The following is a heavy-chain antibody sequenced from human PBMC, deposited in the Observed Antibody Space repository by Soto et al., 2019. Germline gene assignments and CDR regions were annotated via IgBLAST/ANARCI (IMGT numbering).Heavy chain of an antibody. J-gene: IGHJ4*02. CDR2: IKSKTDGGTT. CDR3: TTEVRRRGYSYGIDY. Sequence: EVQLVESGGGLVKPGGSLRLSCAASGFTFSNAWMSWVRQAPGKGLEWVGRIKSKTDGGTTDYAAPVKGRFTISRDDSKNTLYLQMNSLKTEDTAVYYCTTEVRRRGYSYGIDYWGQGTLVTVSS. CDR1: GFTFSNAW. V-gene: IGHV3-15*01. D-gene: IGHD5-18*01.